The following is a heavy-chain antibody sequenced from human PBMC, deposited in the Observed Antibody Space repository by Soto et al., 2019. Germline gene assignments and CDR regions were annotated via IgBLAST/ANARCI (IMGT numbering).Heavy chain of an antibody. CDR3: ATARAAAPPRVGRDV. D-gene: IGHD6-13*01. V-gene: IGHV1-69*13. Sequence: ASVKVSCKASGGTFSRNAISWVRQDPGQGLEWMGGIIPFFHAPNYAQKFQGRVTITADESTSIVFMEMSSLRFEDTAVYYCATARAAAPPRVGRDVWRKETTVTACS. J-gene: IGHJ6*04. CDR2: IIPFFHAP. CDR1: GGTFSRNA.